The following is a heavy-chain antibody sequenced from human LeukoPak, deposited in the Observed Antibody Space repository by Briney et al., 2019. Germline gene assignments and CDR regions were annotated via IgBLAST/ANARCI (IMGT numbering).Heavy chain of an antibody. CDR2: ISAYNGNT. CDR1: RYTFTSYG. Sequence: ASVKVSCKASRYTFTSYGISWVRQAPGQGLEWMGWISAYNGNTNYAQKLQGRVTMTTDTSTSTAYMELRSLRSVETAVYYCARDLGYCSGGSCYWGWFDPWGQGTLVTVSS. D-gene: IGHD2-15*01. CDR3: ARDLGYCSGGSCYWGWFDP. J-gene: IGHJ5*02. V-gene: IGHV1-18*01.